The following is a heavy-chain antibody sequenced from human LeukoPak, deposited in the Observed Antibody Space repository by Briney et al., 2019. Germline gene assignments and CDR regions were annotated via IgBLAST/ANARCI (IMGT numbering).Heavy chain of an antibody. CDR1: GGSFSGYY. CDR3: ARDSLSGELELGIGDFDY. J-gene: IGHJ4*02. V-gene: IGHV4-34*01. D-gene: IGHD1-7*01. Sequence: PSETLSLTCAVYGGSFSGYYWSWIRQPPGKGLEWIGEINHSGSTNYNPSLKSRVTISVDTSKNQFSLKLSSVTAADTAVYYCARDSLSGELELGIGDFDYWGQGTLVTVSS. CDR2: INHSGST.